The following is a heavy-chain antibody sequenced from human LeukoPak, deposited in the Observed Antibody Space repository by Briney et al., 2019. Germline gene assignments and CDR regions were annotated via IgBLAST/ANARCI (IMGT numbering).Heavy chain of an antibody. J-gene: IGHJ4*02. CDR1: GFTFSSYW. V-gene: IGHV3-7*01. D-gene: IGHD6-13*01. CDR2: IKQVGSEK. CDR3: ARVPKVSGYSSDY. Sequence: GGSLRLSCAASGFTFSSYWMSWVRQAPGKGLEWVANIKQVGSEKYYVDSVKGRFTISRDNAKNSLYLQMNSLRAEDTAVYYCARVPKVSGYSSDYWGQGTLVTVSS.